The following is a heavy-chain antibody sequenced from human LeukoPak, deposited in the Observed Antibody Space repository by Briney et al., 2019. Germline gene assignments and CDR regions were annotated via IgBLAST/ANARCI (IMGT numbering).Heavy chain of an antibody. CDR3: ARSSMVRGVSPMDV. CDR2: ISAYNGNT. CDR1: GYTFTSYG. J-gene: IGHJ6*02. V-gene: IGHV1-18*01. D-gene: IGHD3-10*01. Sequence: ASVKVSCKASGYTFTSYGISWVRQAPGQGLEWMGWISAYNGNTNYAQKLQGRVTMTTDTSTSTAYMELRSLRSDDTAVYYCARSSMVRGVSPMDVWGQGTTATVSS.